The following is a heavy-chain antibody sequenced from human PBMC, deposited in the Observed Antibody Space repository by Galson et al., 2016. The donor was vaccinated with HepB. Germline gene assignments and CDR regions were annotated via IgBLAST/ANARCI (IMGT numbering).Heavy chain of an antibody. CDR1: GYSFKTYW. V-gene: IGHV5-51*01. Sequence: QSGAEVKKPGESLKISCEASGYSFKTYWIGWVRQMPGKGLEWMGIIHPGDSDTRYSPSFEGQVTISVDKSKSTAYLQWSSLKASDTAMYYCARHERIQLYFDYWGQGTLVTVSS. CDR3: ARHERIQLYFDY. J-gene: IGHJ4*02. CDR2: IHPGDSDT. D-gene: IGHD5-18*01.